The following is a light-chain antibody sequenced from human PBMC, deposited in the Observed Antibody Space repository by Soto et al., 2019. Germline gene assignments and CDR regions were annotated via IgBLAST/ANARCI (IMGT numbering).Light chain of an antibody. Sequence: EIVLTQSPATLSLSRGERATLSCRASQSFNNYLAWYQQKPGQAPRLLIYDASTRATGIPARFSGSGSGTDFTLTISSLEPEDFALYYRQQRGSYPLAFGGGTKVEIK. CDR1: QSFNNY. CDR2: DAS. J-gene: IGKJ4*01. CDR3: QQRGSYPLA. V-gene: IGKV3-11*01.